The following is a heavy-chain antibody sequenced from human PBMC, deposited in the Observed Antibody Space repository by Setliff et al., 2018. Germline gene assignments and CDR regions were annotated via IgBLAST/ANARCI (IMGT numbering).Heavy chain of an antibody. J-gene: IGHJ6*03. CDR1: GASISSGTYY. V-gene: IGHV4-39*07. CDR3: VRTDYSDGRYSMDV. D-gene: IGHD6-19*01. CDR2: ISYSGTT. Sequence: SETLSLTCTVSGASISSGTYYWGWIRQPPGKGLEWIGSISYSGTTYYNPSLATHFTISVDTSKNQFSLKLSSVTAADTAVYYCVRTDYSDGRYSMDVWGKGTTVTVSS.